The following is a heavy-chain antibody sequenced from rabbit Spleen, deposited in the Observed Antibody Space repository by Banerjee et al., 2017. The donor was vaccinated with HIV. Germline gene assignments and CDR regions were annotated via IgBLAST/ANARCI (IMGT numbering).Heavy chain of an antibody. CDR3: IREVAAKFSL. CDR2: IFTGNVKT. Sequence: QQQLEESGGGLVKPGASLTLTCKASGIDFSRGYDMCWVRLAPGKGLEWIGCIFTGNVKTYYASWAKGRFTISSHNAQNTLFLQMNSLTVADTATYFCIREVAAKFSLWGQGTLVTVS. CDR1: GIDFSRGYD. J-gene: IGHJ4*01. V-gene: IGHV1S43*01. D-gene: IGHD4-1*01.